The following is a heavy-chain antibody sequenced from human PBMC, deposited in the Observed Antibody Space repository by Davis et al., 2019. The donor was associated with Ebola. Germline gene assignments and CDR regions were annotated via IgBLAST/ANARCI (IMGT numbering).Heavy chain of an antibody. D-gene: IGHD4-11*01. Sequence: PGGSLRLSCLASHYDVGTNFLSWVRQAPGKGLEWISLISNTGTTYYIKSVRGRFTISRDISKNTFYLQMHTLRAEDTAVYYCPVGHYSSPNGWGQGVLVTVSS. V-gene: IGHV3-53*01. J-gene: IGHJ4*02. CDR2: ISNTGTT. CDR3: PVGHYSSPNG. CDR1: HYDVGTNF.